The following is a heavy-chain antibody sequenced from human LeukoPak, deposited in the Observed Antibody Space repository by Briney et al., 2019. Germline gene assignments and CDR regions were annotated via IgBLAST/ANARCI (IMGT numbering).Heavy chain of an antibody. J-gene: IGHJ5*02. V-gene: IGHV3-23*01. D-gene: IGHD3-22*01. CDR1: GFTFSSYA. CDR3: AKDERYYYDSSGYSNWFDP. Sequence: GGSLRLSCAASGFTFSSYAMSWVRQAPGQGREWVSAISGSGGSTYYADSVKGRFPISRDNSKNTLYLQMNSLRAEDTAVYYCAKDERYYYDSSGYSNWFDPWGQGTLVTVSS. CDR2: ISGSGGST.